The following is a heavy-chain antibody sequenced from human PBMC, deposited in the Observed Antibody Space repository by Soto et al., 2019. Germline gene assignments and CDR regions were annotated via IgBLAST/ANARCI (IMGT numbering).Heavy chain of an antibody. CDR2: IYHSEST. D-gene: IGHD4-17*01. V-gene: IGHV4-4*02. CDR1: GDSVTSSNW. J-gene: IGHJ4*02. Sequence: SETLSLTCAVSGDSVTSSNWWSWVRQPPGKGLEWIGEIYHSESTNYNPSLKGRVTMSIDKSKNQFSLKLTSVTAADTAVYFCARYDFGIFDYWGQGTLVTVSS. CDR3: ARYDFGIFDY.